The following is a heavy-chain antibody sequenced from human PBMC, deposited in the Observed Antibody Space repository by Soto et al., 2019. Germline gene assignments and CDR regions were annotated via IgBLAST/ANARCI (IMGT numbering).Heavy chain of an antibody. V-gene: IGHV4-59*11. CDR1: GGSISSHY. CDR2: IYYRGST. D-gene: IGHD1-26*01. J-gene: IGHJ6*02. Sequence: SETLSLTCTVSGGSISSHYWSWVRQAPGKGLEWIGHIYYRGSTTYNPSLRSRSTISVDTSNNQFSLKLNSVTTADTAVYYCARDGREASGMDVWGQGTKVTVPS. CDR3: ARDGREASGMDV.